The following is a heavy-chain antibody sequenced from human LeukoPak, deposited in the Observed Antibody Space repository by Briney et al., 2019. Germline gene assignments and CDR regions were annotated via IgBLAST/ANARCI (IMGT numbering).Heavy chain of an antibody. CDR2: ISGSGGST. CDR1: GFTFSSYA. V-gene: IGHV3-23*01. D-gene: IGHD2-2*01. Sequence: PGGSLRLSCAASGFTFSSYAMSWVRQAPGKGLEWVSAISGSGGSTYYADSVKGRFTISRDNSKNTLHLQMNSLRAEDTAVYYCANDPAMMEYFDYWGQGTLVTVSS. CDR3: ANDPAMMEYFDY. J-gene: IGHJ4*02.